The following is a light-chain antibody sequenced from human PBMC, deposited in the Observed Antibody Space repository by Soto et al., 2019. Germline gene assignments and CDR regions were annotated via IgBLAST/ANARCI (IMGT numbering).Light chain of an antibody. Sequence: EIVLTQSPGTLSLSPVERATLSCRASQSVSSSYLAWYQQKPGQAPRLLIYGASSRATGIPDRFIGSGSGTDFTLIITSLEPEDFALYYCLQYGDSLKTFGQGTKVDIK. V-gene: IGKV3-20*01. CDR1: QSVSSSY. CDR2: GAS. J-gene: IGKJ1*01. CDR3: LQYGDSLKT.